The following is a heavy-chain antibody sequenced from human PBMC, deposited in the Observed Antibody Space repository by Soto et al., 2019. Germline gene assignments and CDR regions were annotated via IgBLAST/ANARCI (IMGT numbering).Heavy chain of an antibody. Sequence: GSSVNVFCKASGGTFSSYTIGWVRQAPGQGLEWMGRIIPILGIANYAQKFQGRVTITADKSTSTAYMELSSLRSEDTAVYYCAREIEDTAMANWFDPWGQGTLVTVSS. V-gene: IGHV1-69*04. CDR3: AREIEDTAMANWFDP. J-gene: IGHJ5*02. CDR2: IIPILGIA. D-gene: IGHD5-18*01. CDR1: GGTFSSYT.